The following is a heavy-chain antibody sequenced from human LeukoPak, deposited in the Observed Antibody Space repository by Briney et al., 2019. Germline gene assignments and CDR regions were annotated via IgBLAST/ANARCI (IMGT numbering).Heavy chain of an antibody. CDR2: ISAYNGNT. CDR1: GYTFTSYG. J-gene: IGHJ4*02. Sequence: ASVKVSCKASGYTFTSYGISWVRQAPGQGLEWMGWISAYNGNTNYAQKLQGRVTMTTDTSTSTAYMELRRLRSDDTAVYYCVRSELPAASFDYWGQGTLVTVSS. CDR3: VRSELPAASFDY. D-gene: IGHD2-2*01. V-gene: IGHV1-18*01.